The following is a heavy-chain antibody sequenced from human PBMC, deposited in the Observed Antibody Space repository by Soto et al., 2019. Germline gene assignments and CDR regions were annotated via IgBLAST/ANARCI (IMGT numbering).Heavy chain of an antibody. CDR3: ARVNIVSAFYVDS. V-gene: IGHV6-1*01. CDR1: GDSVSSDSAA. J-gene: IGHJ4*02. CDR2: KYYRFKWYN. D-gene: IGHD5-12*01. Sequence: SQTLSLTCAISGDSVSSDSAAWNWIRQSPSRGLEWLGRKYYRFKWYNDYAVSVKGRISINPDTSKYQFSLPLNSVTTEDTDVYYCARVNIVSAFYVDSWGQGTLVTVSS.